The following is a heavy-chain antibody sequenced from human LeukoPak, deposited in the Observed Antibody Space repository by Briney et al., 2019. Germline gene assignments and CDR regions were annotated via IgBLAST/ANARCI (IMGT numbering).Heavy chain of an antibody. V-gene: IGHV3-23*01. CDR2: ISVSGVST. Sequence: GGSLRLSCAASGFTFSSFAMSWVRQASGKGLEWVSDISVSGVSTFYADSVKGRFTISRDNSKNTLYLQMNSLRPEDMAVYYCARAYSSGWFFFDYWGQGTLVTVSS. J-gene: IGHJ4*02. CDR1: GFTFSSFA. CDR3: ARAYSSGWFFFDY. D-gene: IGHD6-19*01.